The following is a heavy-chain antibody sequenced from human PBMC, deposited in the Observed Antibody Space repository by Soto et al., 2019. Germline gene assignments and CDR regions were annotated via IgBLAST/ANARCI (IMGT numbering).Heavy chain of an antibody. CDR1: GGSINSGNYY. D-gene: IGHD6-6*01. CDR3: AREHDSSSPPDY. Sequence: QVQLQESGPGLVKPSQTLSLTCTVSGGSINSGNYYWSWIRQHPGKGLEWIGYIYYSGSTYYKPSLKSRVTISIDTSKNQFSLQLSSVTAADTAVYYCAREHDSSSPPDYRGQGTLVTVSS. V-gene: IGHV4-31*03. J-gene: IGHJ4*02. CDR2: IYYSGST.